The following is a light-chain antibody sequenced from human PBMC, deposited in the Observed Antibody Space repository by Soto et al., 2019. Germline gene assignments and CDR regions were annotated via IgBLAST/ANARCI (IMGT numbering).Light chain of an antibody. CDR2: ATS. J-gene: IGKJ2*01. CDR1: QGIDTY. CDR3: QQYYTHPQT. V-gene: IGKV1-8*01. Sequence: AIQMTQSPSSFSASVGDRVTITCRASQGIDTYLAWYQQKPGKAPRLLMYATSVLESGVPSRFRGSGSGTDYTLTISSLQSEDFATYYCQQYYTHPQTFGQGTKVDIK.